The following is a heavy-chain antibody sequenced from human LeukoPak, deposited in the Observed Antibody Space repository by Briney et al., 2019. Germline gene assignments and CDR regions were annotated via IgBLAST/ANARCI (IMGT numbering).Heavy chain of an antibody. D-gene: IGHD6-6*01. J-gene: IGHJ4*02. CDR1: GGSISSGGYY. V-gene: IGHV4-31*03. CDR3: ARAKSVSSSPDY. CDR2: IYYSGST. Sequence: SETLALTCTVSGGSISSGGYYWSWIRQHPGKGLEWIGYIYYSGSTYYNPSLKSRVTISVDTSKNQFSLKLSSVTAADTAVYYCARAKSVSSSPDYWGQGTLVTVSS.